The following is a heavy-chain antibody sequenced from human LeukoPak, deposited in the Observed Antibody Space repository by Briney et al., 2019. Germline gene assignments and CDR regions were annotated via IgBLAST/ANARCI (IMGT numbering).Heavy chain of an antibody. CDR1: GFTFSKNA. Sequence: GGSLRLSCAASGFTFSKNAMSWVRQAPGKGLEWVSSIASSGSATCYADSVKGRFTISRDNSKNTLYLQMNGLRAEDTAVYYCARGVDVWGNYRQYYFDYWGQETLVTVSS. J-gene: IGHJ4*02. CDR3: ARGVDVWGNYRQYYFDY. D-gene: IGHD3-16*02. CDR2: IASSGSAT. V-gene: IGHV3-23*01.